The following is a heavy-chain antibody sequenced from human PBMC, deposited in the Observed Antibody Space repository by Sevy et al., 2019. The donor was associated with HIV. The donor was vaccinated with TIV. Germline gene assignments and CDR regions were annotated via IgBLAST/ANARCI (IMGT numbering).Heavy chain of an antibody. V-gene: IGHV4-39*01. CDR2: IYYSGST. CDR3: ASHDKYLTGPRFLERFTWFDP. D-gene: IGHD3-3*01. CDR1: GGSISSSSYY. J-gene: IGHJ5*02. Sequence: SETLSLTCTVSGGSISSSSYYWGWIRQPPGKGLEWIGSIYYSGSTHYNPSLKSRVTISVDTSKNQFSLKLSSVTAPDTAVYYCASHDKYLTGPRFLERFTWFDPRGQGTLVTVSS.